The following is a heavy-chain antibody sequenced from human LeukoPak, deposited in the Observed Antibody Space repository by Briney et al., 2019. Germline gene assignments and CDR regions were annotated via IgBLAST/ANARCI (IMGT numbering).Heavy chain of an antibody. CDR3: ARLDGGILYQREFDY. CDR2: IYPGDSDT. Sequence: GESLKISCKGSGYSFTSYWIGWVRQMPGKGLEWMGIIYPGDSDTRYSPSFQGQVTISADKSISTAYLQWSSLKASDTAVYYCARLDGGILYQREFDYWGQGTLVTVSS. V-gene: IGHV5-51*01. D-gene: IGHD2-8*01. CDR1: GYSFTSYW. J-gene: IGHJ4*02.